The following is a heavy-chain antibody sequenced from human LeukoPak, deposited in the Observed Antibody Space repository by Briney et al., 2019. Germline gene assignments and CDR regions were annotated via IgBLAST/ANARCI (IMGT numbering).Heavy chain of an antibody. V-gene: IGHV3-21*01. CDR1: GFTFSSYS. CDR3: ARDVSQEYSGYDPNWFDP. J-gene: IGHJ5*02. Sequence: GGSLRLSCAASGFTFSSYSMNSVRQAPGKGLECVSSITSSTSYIYYADSVKGRFTISRDNAKNSLYLQMNSLRAEDTAVYHCARDVSQEYSGYDPNWFDPWGQGTLVTVSS. D-gene: IGHD5-12*01. CDR2: ITSSTSYI.